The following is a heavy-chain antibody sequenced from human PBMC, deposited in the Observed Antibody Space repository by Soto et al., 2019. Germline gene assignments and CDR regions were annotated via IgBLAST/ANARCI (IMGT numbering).Heavy chain of an antibody. CDR2: IIPIFGTA. J-gene: IGHJ5*02. Sequence: ASVKVSCKASGGTFSSYAISWVRQAPGQGLEWMGGIIPIFGTANYAQKFQGRVTITADKSTSTAYMELSSLRSEDTAVYYCASRDFDILTGYGWFDPWGQGTLVTVSS. V-gene: IGHV1-69*06. D-gene: IGHD3-9*01. CDR3: ASRDFDILTGYGWFDP. CDR1: GGTFSSYA.